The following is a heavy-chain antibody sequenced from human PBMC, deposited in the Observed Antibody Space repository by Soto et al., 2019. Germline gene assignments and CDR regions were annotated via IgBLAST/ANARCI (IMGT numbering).Heavy chain of an antibody. CDR3: AREGVKLLGPGYNWFDP. J-gene: IGHJ5*02. CDR2: ISYDGSNK. CDR1: GFTFSSYA. V-gene: IGHV3-30-3*01. Sequence: GGSLRLSCAASGFTFSSYAMHWVRQAPGKGLEWVAVISYDGSNKYYADSVKGRFTISRDNSKNTLYLQMNSLRAEDTAVYYCAREGVKLLGPGYNWFDPWGQGTLVTVSS. D-gene: IGHD3-16*01.